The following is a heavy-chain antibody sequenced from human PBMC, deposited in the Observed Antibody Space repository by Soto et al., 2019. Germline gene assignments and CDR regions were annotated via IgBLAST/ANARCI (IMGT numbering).Heavy chain of an antibody. J-gene: IGHJ5*02. CDR3: ARRSGGGCYSCWWFDP. CDR1: GGSISSGGYY. Sequence: SETLSLTCTVSGGSISSGGYYWSWIRQHPGKGLEWIGYTYYSGSTNYNPSLKSRVTISVDTSKNQFSLKLSSVTAADTAVYYCARRSGGGCYSCWWFDPWGQGTLVTVSS. D-gene: IGHD2-15*01. CDR2: TYYSGST. V-gene: IGHV4-61*08.